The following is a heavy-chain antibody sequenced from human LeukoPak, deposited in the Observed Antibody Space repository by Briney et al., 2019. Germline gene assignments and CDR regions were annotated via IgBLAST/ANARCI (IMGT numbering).Heavy chain of an antibody. CDR2: ISSSSSYI. D-gene: IGHD3-10*01. Sequence: PGGSLRLSCAASGFTFSSYSMNWVRQAPGKGLEWVSSISSSSSYIYYADSVKGRFPISRDNAKNSLYLQMNSLRAEDTAVYYCAGGSRIGAPAFDYWGQGTLVTVSS. V-gene: IGHV3-21*01. CDR3: AGGSRIGAPAFDY. J-gene: IGHJ4*02. CDR1: GFTFSSYS.